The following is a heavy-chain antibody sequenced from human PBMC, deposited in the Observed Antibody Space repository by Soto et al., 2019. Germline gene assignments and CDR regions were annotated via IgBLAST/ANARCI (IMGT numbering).Heavy chain of an antibody. Sequence: QITLKESGPTLVKPTQTLTLTCTFSGFSLSTSGVGVGWIRQPPGKALEWLALIYWDDDKRYSPSLKSRLTITKDTSKNQVVLTMTNMDPVDTATYYCAHTLVGLEHDAFDIWGQGTMVTVSS. D-gene: IGHD3-10*01. V-gene: IGHV2-5*02. J-gene: IGHJ3*02. CDR2: IYWDDDK. CDR3: AHTLVGLEHDAFDI. CDR1: GFSLSTSGVG.